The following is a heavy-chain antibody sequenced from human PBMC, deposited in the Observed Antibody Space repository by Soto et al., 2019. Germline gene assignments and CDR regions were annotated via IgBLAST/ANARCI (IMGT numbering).Heavy chain of an antibody. CDR1: GFSLSTSGVG. CDR2: IYWIDDK. D-gene: IGHD3-3*01. CDR3: APGLWDWLFPSFDP. J-gene: IGHJ5*02. Sequence: SGPTLVNPTQPLTLTCPFSGFSLSTSGVGVGWIRQPPGKALEWLALIYWIDDKRYSPSLKSRLTITKDTSKNQVVPTMTNMDPVDTATYYCAPGLWDWLFPSFDPWGQGTLVTVSS. V-gene: IGHV2-5*01.